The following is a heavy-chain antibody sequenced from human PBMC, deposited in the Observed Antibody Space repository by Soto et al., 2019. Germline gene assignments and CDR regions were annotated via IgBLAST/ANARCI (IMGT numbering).Heavy chain of an antibody. Sequence: GGSLRLSCAASGFTFSSYAMSWVRQAPGKGLEWVSAISGSGGSTYYADSVKGRFTISRDNSKNTLYLQMNSLRAEDTAVYYCAKVDYSNYVGVYYYYGMDVWGQGTTVTVSS. CDR3: AKVDYSNYVGVYYYYGMDV. J-gene: IGHJ6*02. CDR2: ISGSGGST. D-gene: IGHD4-4*01. CDR1: GFTFSSYA. V-gene: IGHV3-23*01.